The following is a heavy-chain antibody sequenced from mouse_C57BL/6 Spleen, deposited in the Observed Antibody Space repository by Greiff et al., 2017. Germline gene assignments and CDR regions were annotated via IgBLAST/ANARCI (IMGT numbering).Heavy chain of an antibody. V-gene: IGHV7-3*01. CDR2: IRNKANGYTT. D-gene: IGHD1-1*01. CDR3: ARVATDAMDY. Sequence: EVKVEESGGGLVQPGGSLSLSCAASGFTFTDYYMSWVRQPPGKALEWLGFIRNKANGYTTEYSASVKGRFTISRDNSQSILYLQMNALRSEDSATYYCARVATDAMDYWGQGTSVTVSS. CDR1: GFTFTDYY. J-gene: IGHJ4*01.